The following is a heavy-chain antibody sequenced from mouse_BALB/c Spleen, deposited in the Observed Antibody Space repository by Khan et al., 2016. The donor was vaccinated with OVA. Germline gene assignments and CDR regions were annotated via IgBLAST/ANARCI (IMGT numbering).Heavy chain of an antibody. CDR3: ARPPITTIVATSYWFFDV. CDR1: GFTFSGYA. D-gene: IGHD1-1*01. V-gene: IGHV5-9-3*01. J-gene: IGHJ1*01. CDR2: ISSGDSYT. Sequence: EVELVESGGDLVKPGGSLKLSCAASGFTFSGYALSWVRQTPEKRLEWVATISSGDSYTYYPDSVKGRFTISRDNVKNTLYLQMSSLRSEDTAIYYCARPPITTIVATSYWFFDVWGAGTTVTVSS.